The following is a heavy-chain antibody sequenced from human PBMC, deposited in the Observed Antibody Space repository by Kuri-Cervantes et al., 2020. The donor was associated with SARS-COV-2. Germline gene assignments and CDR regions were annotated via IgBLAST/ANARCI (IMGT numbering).Heavy chain of an antibody. J-gene: IGHJ5*02. Sequence: GESLKISCAASGFTFSSYAMHWVRQAPGKGLEWVAVISYDGSNKYYADPVKGRFTISRDNSKNTLYLQMNNLRAEDTAVYYCATKDGVASTPWGPGTLVTVSS. CDR3: ATKDGVASTP. CDR2: ISYDGSNK. D-gene: IGHD2-15*01. V-gene: IGHV3-30*14. CDR1: GFTFSSYA.